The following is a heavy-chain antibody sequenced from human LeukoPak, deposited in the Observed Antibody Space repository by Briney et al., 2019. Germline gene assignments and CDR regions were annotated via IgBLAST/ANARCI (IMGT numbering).Heavy chain of an antibody. V-gene: IGHV4-39*01. CDR1: GGSIDSSGSY. D-gene: IGHD6-19*01. CDR2: VYYGGDA. J-gene: IGHJ6*02. CDR3: ARLFSRGWPYYYGLGA. Sequence: SETLSLTCTVSGGSIDSSGSYWGWIRQPPGKGLEWIGCVYYGGDAYYNPSLKSRVTISADLSKNQFSLSLISVTAADTALYYCARLFSRGWPYYYGLGAWGQGTTVTISS.